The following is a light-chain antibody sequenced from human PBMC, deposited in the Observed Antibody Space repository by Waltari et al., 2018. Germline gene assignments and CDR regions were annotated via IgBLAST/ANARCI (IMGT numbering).Light chain of an antibody. J-gene: IGKJ1*01. V-gene: IGKV1-5*01. CDR2: DVS. CDR3: QHYSHSSPWT. Sequence: DIQMTQSPSTLSASVGDRVTITCRASQSVSDWLAWYQQKPGKAPELLIFDVSTLKSGVPSRFGGRGSGTEFTLTSSSLQPDDFATYYCQHYSHSSPWTFGQGTKVEIK. CDR1: QSVSDW.